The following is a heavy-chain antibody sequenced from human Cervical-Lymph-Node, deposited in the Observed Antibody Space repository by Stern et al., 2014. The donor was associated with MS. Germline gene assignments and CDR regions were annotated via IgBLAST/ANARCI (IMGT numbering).Heavy chain of an antibody. CDR2: INVGAGGT. V-gene: IGHV1-3*01. CDR3: ARDGYFVSGFLWFGELSDYFDY. D-gene: IGHD3-10*01. Sequence: VQLVESGAEVKKPGASVNLSCKASGYSFSTYGMHWVRQAPGQGLEWMGWINVGAGGTKYSEKFQDRVTITRDTSASTVYMELTSLRSEDTAVYFCARDGYFVSGFLWFGELSDYFDYWGQGTLVIVSS. J-gene: IGHJ4*02. CDR1: GYSFSTYG.